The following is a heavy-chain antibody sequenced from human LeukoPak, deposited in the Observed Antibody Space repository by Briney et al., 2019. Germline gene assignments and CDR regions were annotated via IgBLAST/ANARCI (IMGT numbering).Heavy chain of an antibody. CDR2: INADDGNI. D-gene: IGHD6-19*01. J-gene: IGHJ4*02. CDR1: GFTFSTYA. CDR3: AKDATRTVGWYYFDY. Sequence: AGGSLRLSCAASGFTFSTYAMSWVRQAAGKGLEGVSGINADDGNIYYADSVKGRHTISRDNSKNTLSLQLNSLRAENTAVYYCAKDATRTVGWYYFDYWGEGTLVTVSS. V-gene: IGHV3-23*01.